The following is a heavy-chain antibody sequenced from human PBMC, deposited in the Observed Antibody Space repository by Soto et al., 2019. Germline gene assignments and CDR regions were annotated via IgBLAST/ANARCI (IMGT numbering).Heavy chain of an antibody. CDR3: ARDKWSGLNCSGGSCYLAYYYGMDV. Sequence: GASVKVSCKASGGTFSSYTISWVRQAPGQGLEWMGRIIPILGIANYAQKFQGRVTITADKSTSTAYMELSSLRSEDTAVYYCARDKWSGLNCSGGSCYLAYYYGMDVWGQGTTVTVSS. D-gene: IGHD2-15*01. CDR2: IIPILGIA. CDR1: GGTFSSYT. J-gene: IGHJ6*02. V-gene: IGHV1-69*04.